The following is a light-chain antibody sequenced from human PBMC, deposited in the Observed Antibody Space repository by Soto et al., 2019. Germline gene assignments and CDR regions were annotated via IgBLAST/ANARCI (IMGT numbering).Light chain of an antibody. V-gene: IGLV3-21*04. CDR3: QVWDSSSDPHYV. J-gene: IGLJ1*01. CDR1: NIGSKN. Sequence: SYELTQPPSVSVAPGKTARITCGGNNIGSKNLHWYQQKQGQPHELVIYYDSDPPPGIPERVSGSNSGNTATLTISRVEAGDEDDAYCQVWDSSSDPHYVFGTGTKVTVL. CDR2: YDS.